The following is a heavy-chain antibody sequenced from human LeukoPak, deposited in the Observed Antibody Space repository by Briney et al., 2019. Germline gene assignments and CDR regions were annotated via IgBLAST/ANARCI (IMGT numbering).Heavy chain of an antibody. D-gene: IGHD5-18*01. Sequence: GGSLRLSCAASGFTFNSYEMYWVRQAPGKGLEWVSYISSSSSGSTISYADSVKGRFTTSRDIAKNSLYLQMNSLRAEDTAVYYCAKDQTGYSYGYDAFDIWGQGTMVTVSS. V-gene: IGHV3-48*03. CDR1: GFTFNSYE. J-gene: IGHJ3*02. CDR3: AKDQTGYSYGYDAFDI. CDR2: ISSSSSGSTI.